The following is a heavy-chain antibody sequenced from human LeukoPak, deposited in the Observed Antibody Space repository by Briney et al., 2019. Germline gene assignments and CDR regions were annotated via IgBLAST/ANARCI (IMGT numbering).Heavy chain of an antibody. CDR2: INSDGSEG. D-gene: IGHD1-14*01. CDR3: AKDRTYFDY. J-gene: IGHJ4*02. CDR1: GFTFSGFW. V-gene: IGHV3-7*03. Sequence: TGGSLRLSCAVSGFTFSGFWMSWSRQAPGKGLEWVASINSDGSEGYYADVVKGRFTISRDNAKNSLYLQINSLRAEDTAVYYCAKDRTYFDYWGQGTLVTVSS.